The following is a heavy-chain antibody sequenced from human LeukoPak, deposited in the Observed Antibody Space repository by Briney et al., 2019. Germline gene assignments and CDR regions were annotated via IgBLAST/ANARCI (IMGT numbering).Heavy chain of an antibody. V-gene: IGHV1-2*02. Sequence: EASVKVSCKASGYTFTGYYMHWVRQAPGQGLEWMGWINPNSGGTNYAQKFQGRVTMTRDTSISTAYMELSRLRSDDTAVYYCARDEGRRDGYPYDYWGQGTLVTVSS. D-gene: IGHD5-24*01. CDR3: ARDEGRRDGYPYDY. J-gene: IGHJ4*02. CDR2: INPNSGGT. CDR1: GYTFTGYY.